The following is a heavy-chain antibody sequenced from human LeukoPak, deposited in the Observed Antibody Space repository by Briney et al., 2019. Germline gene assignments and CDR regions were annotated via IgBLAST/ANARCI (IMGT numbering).Heavy chain of an antibody. CDR3: ARICSSTSCYGGGDY. J-gene: IGHJ4*02. V-gene: IGHV1-2*02. CDR1: GYTFTGYY. Sequence: ASVKVSCKASGYTFTGYYMHWVRQAPGQGLEWMGWINPNSGGTNYAQKFQGRVTMTRDTSTSTAYMELSRLRSDDTAVYYCARICSSTSCYGGGDYWGQGTLVTVSS. CDR2: INPNSGGT. D-gene: IGHD2-2*01.